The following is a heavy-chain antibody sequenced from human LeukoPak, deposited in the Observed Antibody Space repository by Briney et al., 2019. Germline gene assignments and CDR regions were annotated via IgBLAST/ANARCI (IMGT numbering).Heavy chain of an antibody. CDR3: AKDDTDYVWGSYRPFDY. J-gene: IGHJ4*02. D-gene: IGHD3-16*02. CDR2: VNRDGSET. CDR1: GFTLSNHW. Sequence: GGSLRLSCAASGFTLSNHWMTWVRQVPGRGPEWVANVNRDGSETYYLDSVKGRFTISKDNAKNSLYLQMNSLRAEDTAVYYCAKDDTDYVWGSYRPFDYWGQGTLVTVSS. V-gene: IGHV3-7*03.